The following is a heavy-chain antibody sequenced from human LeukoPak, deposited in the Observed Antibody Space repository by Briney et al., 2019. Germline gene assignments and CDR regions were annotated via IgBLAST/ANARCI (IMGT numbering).Heavy chain of an antibody. CDR1: GFTVSSNY. J-gene: IGHJ4*02. Sequence: PGGSLRLSCAASGFTVSSNYMSWVRQAPGKGLEWVSVIYSGGSTYYADSVKGRFTISRDNSKNTLYLQMNSLRGEDTAVYYCARTKIPAVPYFADWGQGTLVTVSS. CDR2: IYSGGST. CDR3: ARTKIPAVPYFAD. D-gene: IGHD6-19*01. V-gene: IGHV3-53*01.